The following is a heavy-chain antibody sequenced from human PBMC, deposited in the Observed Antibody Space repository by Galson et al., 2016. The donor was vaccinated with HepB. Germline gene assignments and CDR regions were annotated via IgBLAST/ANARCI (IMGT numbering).Heavy chain of an antibody. CDR2: IIPIFGTA. V-gene: IGHV1-69*13. CDR1: GGTFSIYA. Sequence: SVKVSCKASGGTFSIYALTWVRQAPGQGLEWMGVIIPIFGTANYAQKFQGRVTITADESTSTAYMELSSLRSEDTAVYYCARDGGIEVTGRGFDCWGQGTLVTVSS. J-gene: IGHJ4*02. D-gene: IGHD2-21*02. CDR3: ARDGGIEVTGRGFDC.